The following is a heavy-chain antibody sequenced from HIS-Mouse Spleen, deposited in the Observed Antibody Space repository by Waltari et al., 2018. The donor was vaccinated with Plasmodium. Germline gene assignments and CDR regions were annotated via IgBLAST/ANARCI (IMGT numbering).Heavy chain of an antibody. Sequence: QVQLVQSGAEVKKPGSSVKVSCKASGGTFSSYAISWVRQAPGQGLEWMGSIIPSLGITTYDQNSQGRVTITAEKSASTACMGLSSLSSDDTAVYYCARVLSIAAAGKDAFDIWGQGTMVTVSS. D-gene: IGHD6-13*01. CDR2: IIPSLGIT. J-gene: IGHJ3*02. V-gene: IGHV1-69*04. CDR1: GGTFSSYA. CDR3: ARVLSIAAAGKDAFDI.